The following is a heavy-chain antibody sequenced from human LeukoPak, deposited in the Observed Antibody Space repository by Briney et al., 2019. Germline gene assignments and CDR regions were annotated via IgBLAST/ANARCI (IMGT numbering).Heavy chain of an antibody. J-gene: IGHJ4*02. CDR2: IYTSGST. D-gene: IGHD2-15*01. Sequence: SETLSLTCTVSGGSISSGSYYWSWIRQPAGKGLEWIGRIYTSGSTNYNPSLKSRVTISVDTSKNQFSLKLSSVTAADTAVYYCASGYPGDRGLIVYWGQGTLVTVSS. CDR3: ASGYPGDRGLIVY. V-gene: IGHV4-61*02. CDR1: GGSISSGSYY.